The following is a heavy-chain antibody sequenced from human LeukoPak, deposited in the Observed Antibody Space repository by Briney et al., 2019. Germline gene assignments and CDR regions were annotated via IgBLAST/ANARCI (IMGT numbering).Heavy chain of an antibody. Sequence: GSSVKVSCKASGGTFSSYAISWVRQAPGQGLEWMGGIIPIFGTANYAQKFPGRVTITTDESTSTAYMELSSLRSEDTAVYYCARGGALEYYDSSGYRFDYWGQGTLVTVSS. J-gene: IGHJ4*02. V-gene: IGHV1-69*05. CDR3: ARGGALEYYDSSGYRFDY. CDR2: IIPIFGTA. CDR1: GGTFSSYA. D-gene: IGHD3-22*01.